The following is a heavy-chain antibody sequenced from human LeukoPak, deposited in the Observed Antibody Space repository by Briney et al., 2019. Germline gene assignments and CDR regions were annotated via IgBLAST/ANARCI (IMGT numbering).Heavy chain of an antibody. Sequence: GGSPRLSCAASGFTVSSNYMSWVRQAPGKGLEWVSVIYSGGSTYYADSVKGRFTISRDNSKNTLFLQMLSLRVEDTAVYYCGVADILQWSSDQGNWGQGTLVTVSS. V-gene: IGHV3-53*01. CDR2: IYSGGST. CDR3: GVADILQWSSDQGN. D-gene: IGHD3-3*01. J-gene: IGHJ4*02. CDR1: GFTVSSNY.